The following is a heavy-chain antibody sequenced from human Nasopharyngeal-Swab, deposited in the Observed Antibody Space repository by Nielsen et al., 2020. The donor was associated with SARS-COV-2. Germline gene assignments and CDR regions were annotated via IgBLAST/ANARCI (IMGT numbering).Heavy chain of an antibody. D-gene: IGHD1-26*01. CDR3: ARNPGAFFDY. J-gene: IGHJ4*02. Sequence: VRQAPGKGLEWVSAISGSGGSTYYADSVKGRFTISRDNSKNTLYLQMNSLRAEDTAVYYCARNPGAFFDYWSQGTLVTVSS. V-gene: IGHV3-23*01. CDR2: ISGSGGST.